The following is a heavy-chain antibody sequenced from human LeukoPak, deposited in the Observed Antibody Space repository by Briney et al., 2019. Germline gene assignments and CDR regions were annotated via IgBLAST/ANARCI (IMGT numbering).Heavy chain of an antibody. CDR3: AREGSLDAFDI. CDR2: TYYRSKWYN. J-gene: IGHJ3*02. Sequence: SQTLSLTCAISGDSVSSNSAASDWIRQSPSRGLEWLGRTYYRSKWYNGYAVSVKSRITINPDTSKNQFSLQLNSVTPEDTAVYYCAREGSLDAFDIWGQGTMVTVSS. V-gene: IGHV6-1*01. D-gene: IGHD6-13*01. CDR1: GDSVSSNSAA.